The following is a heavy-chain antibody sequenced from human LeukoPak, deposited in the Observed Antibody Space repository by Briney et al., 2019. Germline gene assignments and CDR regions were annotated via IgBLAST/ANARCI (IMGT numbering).Heavy chain of an antibody. Sequence: PGRSLRLSCAASGFTFSSYAMHWVRQAPGKGLEWVAVISYDGSNKYYADSVKGRFTISRDNSKNTLYLQMNSLRAEDTAVYYCAKDPLLGSSWYITTRGDYWGQGTLVTVSS. J-gene: IGHJ4*02. CDR1: GFTFSSYA. CDR3: AKDPLLGSSWYITTRGDY. CDR2: ISYDGSNK. V-gene: IGHV3-30-3*01. D-gene: IGHD6-13*01.